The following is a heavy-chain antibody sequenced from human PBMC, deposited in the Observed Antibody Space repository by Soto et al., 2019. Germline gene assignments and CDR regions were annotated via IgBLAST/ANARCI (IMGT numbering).Heavy chain of an antibody. J-gene: IGHJ2*01. CDR3: ARDQGIPYCGGDCYSDWYFDL. D-gene: IGHD2-21*01. V-gene: IGHV1-3*01. CDR1: GYTFTNYA. Sequence: QVQLVQSGAEVKEPGASVKVSCRASGYTFTNYAIHWVRQAPGQRLEWMGWLNPGNGNTKYPQKFQGRVTITRDTSASTAYMFLSSLRSEDTAVYYCARDQGIPYCGGDCYSDWYFDLWAVAPWSLSPQ. CDR2: LNPGNGNT.